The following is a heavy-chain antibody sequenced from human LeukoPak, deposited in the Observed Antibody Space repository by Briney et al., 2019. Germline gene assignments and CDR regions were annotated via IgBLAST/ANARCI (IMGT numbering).Heavy chain of an antibody. D-gene: IGHD4-23*01. CDR3: ARLHYGGNYGYYYYYMDV. J-gene: IGHJ6*03. CDR1: GFTFSSYG. Sequence: GGSLRLSCGTSGFTFSSYGMHWVRQAPGKGLEWVAFIRFDGRNKYHADSVKGRFTISRDNSKNTLYLQMNSLRAEDTAVYHCARLHYGGNYGYYYYYMDVWGKGTTVTISS. CDR2: IRFDGRNK. V-gene: IGHV3-30*02.